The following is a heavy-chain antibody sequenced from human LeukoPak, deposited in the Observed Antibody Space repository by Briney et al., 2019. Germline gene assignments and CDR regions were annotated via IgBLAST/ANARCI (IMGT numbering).Heavy chain of an antibody. CDR2: ISGSGGST. J-gene: IGHJ6*02. Sequence: GGSLRLSCAAPGFTFSSYAMSWVRQAPGKGLEWVSAISGSGGSTYYADSVKGRFTIPRDNSKNTLYLQMNSLRAEDTAVYYCAKDPEYCGGDCWALGMDVWGQGTTVTVSS. CDR1: GFTFSSYA. V-gene: IGHV3-23*01. CDR3: AKDPEYCGGDCWALGMDV. D-gene: IGHD2-21*02.